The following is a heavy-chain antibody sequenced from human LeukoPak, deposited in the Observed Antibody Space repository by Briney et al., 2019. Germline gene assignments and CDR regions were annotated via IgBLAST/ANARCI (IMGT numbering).Heavy chain of an antibody. Sequence: SVKVSCKASGYTFTSYYMHWVRQAPGQGLEWMGRIIPIFGTANYAQKFQGRVTITADKSTSTAYMELSSLRSEDTAVYYCAKQTSYYDSSGYFGYWGQGTLVTVSS. V-gene: IGHV1-69*06. CDR3: AKQTSYYDSSGYFGY. J-gene: IGHJ4*02. CDR1: GYTFTSYY. CDR2: IIPIFGTA. D-gene: IGHD3-22*01.